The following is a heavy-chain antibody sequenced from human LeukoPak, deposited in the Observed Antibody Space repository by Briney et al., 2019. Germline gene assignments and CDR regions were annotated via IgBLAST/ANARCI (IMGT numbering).Heavy chain of an antibody. V-gene: IGHV4-39*01. Sequence: PSETLSHTCTVSGGSISSSSYYWGWIRQPPGKGLEWIGSIYYSGSTYYNPSLKSRVTISVDTSKNQFSLKLSSVTAADTAVYYCARQDTAMDPDYWGQGTLVTVSS. J-gene: IGHJ4*02. CDR3: ARQDTAMDPDY. CDR1: GGSISSSSYY. D-gene: IGHD5-18*01. CDR2: IYYSGST.